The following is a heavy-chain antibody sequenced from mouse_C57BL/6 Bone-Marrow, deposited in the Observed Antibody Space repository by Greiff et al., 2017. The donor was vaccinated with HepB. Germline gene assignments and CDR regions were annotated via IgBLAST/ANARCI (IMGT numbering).Heavy chain of an antibody. CDR1: GYSFTGYY. CDR3: ASCLPSSYNYFDY. J-gene: IGHJ2*01. Sequence: VQLKESGPELVKPGASVKISCKASGYSFTGYYMHWVKQSHGNILDWIGYIYPYNGVSSYNQKFKGKATLTVDKSSSTAYMELRSLTSEDSAVYYCASCLPSSYNYFDYWGQGTTLTVSS. D-gene: IGHD1-1*01. CDR2: IYPYNGVS. V-gene: IGHV1-31*01.